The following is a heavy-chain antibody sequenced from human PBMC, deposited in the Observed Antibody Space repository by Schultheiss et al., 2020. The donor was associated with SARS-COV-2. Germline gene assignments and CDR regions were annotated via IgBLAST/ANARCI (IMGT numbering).Heavy chain of an antibody. Sequence: GGSLRLSCAASGFTFSSYSMNWVRQAPGKGLEWVSYISSSSSYIYYADSVKGRFTISRDNAKNSLYLQMNSLRAEDTAVYYCARDTYYYDSSGPSHAFDIWGQGTMVTVSS. CDR3: ARDTYYYDSSGPSHAFDI. CDR1: GFTFSSYS. D-gene: IGHD3-22*01. V-gene: IGHV3-21*05. J-gene: IGHJ3*02. CDR2: ISSSSSYI.